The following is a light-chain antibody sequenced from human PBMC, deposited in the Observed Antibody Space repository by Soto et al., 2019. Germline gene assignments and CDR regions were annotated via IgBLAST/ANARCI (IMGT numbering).Light chain of an antibody. CDR1: SSDVGGYNY. CDR3: SSYTSRSTLV. CDR2: EVI. V-gene: IGLV2-14*01. J-gene: IGLJ1*01. Sequence: SVLTXPASVSGSPGQSITISCTGTSSDVGGYNYVSWYQQHPGEAPKLIICEVINRPSGVSNRFSGSKSGNTASLTISGLQAEDEADYYCSSYTSRSTLVFGTGTKVTVL.